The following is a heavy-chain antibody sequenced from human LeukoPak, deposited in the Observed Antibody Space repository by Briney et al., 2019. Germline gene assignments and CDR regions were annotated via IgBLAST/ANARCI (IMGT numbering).Heavy chain of an antibody. CDR1: GYTFTGYY. J-gene: IGHJ6*03. D-gene: IGHD2-2*03. V-gene: IGHV1-2*02. CDR3: ARGGGYCSSTSCRPYYYYMDV. CDR2: INPNSGGT. Sequence: ASVKVSCKASGYTFTGYYMHWVRQAPGQGLEWMGWINPNSGGTNHAQKFQGRVTMTRDTSISTAYMELSRLRSDDTAVYYCARGGGYCSSTSCRPYYYYMDVWGKGTTVTISS.